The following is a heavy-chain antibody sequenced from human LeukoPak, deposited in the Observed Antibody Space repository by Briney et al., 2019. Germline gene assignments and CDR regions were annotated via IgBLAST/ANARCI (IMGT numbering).Heavy chain of an antibody. D-gene: IGHD6-19*01. J-gene: IGHJ4*02. Sequence: PGGSLRLSCAASGFTFRSYDMHWVRQVTGKGLEWVSAVGISGDTYYAGSVKGRFTISRENAKNSLYLQMNRLTAGDTAVYYCVRGGIKVSGIDEIDYRGQGTLVTVSS. V-gene: IGHV3-13*01. CDR2: VGISGDT. CDR1: GFTFRSYD. CDR3: VRGGIKVSGIDEIDY.